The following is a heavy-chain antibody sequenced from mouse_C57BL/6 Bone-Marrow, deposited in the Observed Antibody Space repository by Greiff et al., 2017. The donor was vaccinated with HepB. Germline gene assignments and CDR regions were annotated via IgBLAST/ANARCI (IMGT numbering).Heavy chain of an antibody. CDR3: ARLGSNYYGSSYDFDY. V-gene: IGHV5-12*01. Sequence: EVMLVESGGGLVQPGGSLKLSCAASGFTFSDYYMYWVRQTPEKRLEWVAYISNGGGSTYYPDTVKGRFTISRDNAKNTLYLQMSRLKSEDTAMYYCARLGSNYYGSSYDFDYWGQGTTLTVSS. CDR2: ISNGGGST. D-gene: IGHD1-1*01. CDR1: GFTFSDYY. J-gene: IGHJ2*01.